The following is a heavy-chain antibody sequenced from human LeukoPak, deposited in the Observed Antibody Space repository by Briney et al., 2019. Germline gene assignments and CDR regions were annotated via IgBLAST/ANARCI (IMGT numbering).Heavy chain of an antibody. CDR2: INHSGST. V-gene: IGHV4-34*01. D-gene: IGHD2-15*01. J-gene: IGHJ4*02. CDR1: GGSFSGYY. CDR3: ARGRGYCSGGSCYPAY. Sequence: SETLSLTCAVYGGSFSGYYWSWIRQPPGKGLEWVGEINHSGSTNYNPSLKSRLTISVDTSKNQFSLKLSSVTAADTAVYYCARGRGYCSGGSCYPAYWGQGTLVTVSS.